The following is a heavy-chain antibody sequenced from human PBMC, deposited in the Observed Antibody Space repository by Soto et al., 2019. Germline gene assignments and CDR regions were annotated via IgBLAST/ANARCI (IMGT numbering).Heavy chain of an antibody. Sequence: AFVKRYCKAAGYALSDYYRRWVRNETAHGLGWMGWINPNSGGTNYAQKFQGWVTMTRDTSISTAYMELSRLRSDDTAVYYCARGAPRGYRSSTSCHTYDFRAQGTLVTVSS. V-gene: IGHV1-2*04. J-gene: IGHJ4*02. CDR2: INPNSGGT. CDR3: ARGAPRGYRSSTSCHTYDF. D-gene: IGHD2-2*02. CDR1: GYALSDYY.